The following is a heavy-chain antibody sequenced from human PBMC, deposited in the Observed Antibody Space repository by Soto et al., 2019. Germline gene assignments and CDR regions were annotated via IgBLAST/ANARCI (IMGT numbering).Heavy chain of an antibody. CDR2: INAGNGNT. J-gene: IGHJ3*02. Sequence: ASVKVSCKASGYTFTSYAMHWVRQAPGQRLEWMGWINAGNGNTKYSQKFQGRVTITRDTSASTAYMELSSLRSEDTAVYYCARSYCGGDCYSDAFDIWGQGTMVTVSS. V-gene: IGHV1-3*01. CDR1: GYTFTSYA. CDR3: ARSYCGGDCYSDAFDI. D-gene: IGHD2-21*02.